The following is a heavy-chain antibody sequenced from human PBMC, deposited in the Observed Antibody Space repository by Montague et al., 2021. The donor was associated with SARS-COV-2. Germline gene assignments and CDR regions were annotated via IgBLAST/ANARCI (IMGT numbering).Heavy chain of an antibody. CDR2: IYTSGST. D-gene: IGHD1-26*01. CDR1: GGSISSGSYY. CDR3: AREDDSGNHCLRGMDV. V-gene: IGHV4-61*02. Sequence: TLSLTCTVSGGSISSGSYYWTWIRQPAGKGLEWIGRIYTSGSTNYNPSLKSRVTISVDTSKNQFSLKLSSVTAAGTAVYYCAREDDSGNHCLRGMDVWGQGTTVTVSS. J-gene: IGHJ6*02.